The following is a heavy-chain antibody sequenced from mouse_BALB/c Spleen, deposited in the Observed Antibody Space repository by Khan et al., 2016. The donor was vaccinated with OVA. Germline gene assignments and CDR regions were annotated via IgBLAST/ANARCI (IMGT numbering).Heavy chain of an antibody. CDR2: INPHIGET. CDR3: ARKNGSDFVY. CDR1: GYSFTGYF. J-gene: IGHJ2*01. D-gene: IGHD1-1*01. Sequence: VQLQQSGPELVKPGASVKISCKASGYSFTGYFMNWVMQSHGKSLEWIGRINPHIGETLYNQKFKGKATLTVDESSRTAHMELRSLASEDSAVYYCARKNGSDFVYWGQGTTLTVSS. V-gene: IGHV1-20*02.